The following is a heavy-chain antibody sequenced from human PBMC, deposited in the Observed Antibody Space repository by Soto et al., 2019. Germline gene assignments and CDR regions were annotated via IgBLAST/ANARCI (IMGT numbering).Heavy chain of an antibody. Sequence: EVQLLESGGGLVQPGGSLRLSCAASGFTFSSYAMSWVRQAPGKGLEWVSAIRGSGGSTYYADSVKGRFTISRDNSKNTLYLQMDILRAEDTAVYYCAKDQGVLWSLNAFDIWGQGTMVTVSS. CDR3: AKDQGVLWSLNAFDI. D-gene: IGHD3-16*01. V-gene: IGHV3-23*01. J-gene: IGHJ3*02. CDR2: IRGSGGST. CDR1: GFTFSSYA.